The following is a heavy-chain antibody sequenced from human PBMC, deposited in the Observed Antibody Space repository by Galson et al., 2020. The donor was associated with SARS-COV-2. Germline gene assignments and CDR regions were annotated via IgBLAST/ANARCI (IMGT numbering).Heavy chain of an antibody. CDR2: ISGSGGST. CDR1: GFTFSSYA. J-gene: IGHJ4*02. V-gene: IGHV3-23*01. CDR3: AKDCDRSLRFLDLRGGFDY. D-gene: IGHD3-3*01. Sequence: GGSLRLSCAASGFTFSSYAMSWVRQAPGKGLEWVSAISGSGGSTYYADSVKGRFTISRDNSKNTLYLQMNSLRAEDTAVYYCAKDCDRSLRFLDLRGGFDYWGQGTLVTVSS.